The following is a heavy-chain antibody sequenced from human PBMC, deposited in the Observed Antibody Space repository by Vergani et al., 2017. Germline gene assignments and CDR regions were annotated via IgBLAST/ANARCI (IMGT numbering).Heavy chain of an antibody. V-gene: IGHV1-69*01. CDR1: GGTFSSYA. Sequence: QVQLVQSGAEVKKPGSSVKVSCKASGGTFSSYAISWVRQAPGQGLEWMGGIIPIFGTANYAQKFQGRVTITADESTSTAYLELSSLRSEDTAVDSCGGDLGDPGPYCRWCSCYIWVDPWGQGTLVNVSS. D-gene: IGHD2-15*01. CDR3: GGDLGDPGPYCRWCSCYIWVDP. CDR2: IIPIFGTA. J-gene: IGHJ5*02.